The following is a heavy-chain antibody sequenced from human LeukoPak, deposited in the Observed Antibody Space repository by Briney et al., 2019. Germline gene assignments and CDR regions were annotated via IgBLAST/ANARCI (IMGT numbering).Heavy chain of an antibody. CDR1: GFTFSSYA. J-gene: IGHJ4*02. Sequence: GGSLRLPCAASGFTFSSYAMHWVRQAPGKGLEYVSAISSNGGSTYYANSVKGRFTISRDNSKNTLYLQMGSLRAEDMAVYYCARGQQYYYGSGSSLDYWGQGTLVTVSS. D-gene: IGHD3-10*01. CDR2: ISSNGGST. CDR3: ARGQQYYYGSGSSLDY. V-gene: IGHV3-64*01.